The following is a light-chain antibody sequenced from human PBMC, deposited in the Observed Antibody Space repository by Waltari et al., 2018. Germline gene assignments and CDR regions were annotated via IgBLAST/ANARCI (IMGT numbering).Light chain of an antibody. CDR3: SSYTSSSPVV. J-gene: IGLJ2*01. Sequence: QSALTQPASVSESPGQSITISCTGTRSDVGGYNYVSWYQQHPGKAPKLMIYDVIKRPSGVSNRFSGSKSGNTASLTISGLQAEDEADYYCSSYTSSSPVVFGGGTKLTVL. V-gene: IGLV2-14*01. CDR1: RSDVGGYNY. CDR2: DVI.